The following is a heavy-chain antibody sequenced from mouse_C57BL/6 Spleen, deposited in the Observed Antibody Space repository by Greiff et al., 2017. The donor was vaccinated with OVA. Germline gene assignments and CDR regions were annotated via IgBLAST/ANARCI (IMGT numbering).Heavy chain of an antibody. CDR3: ARENYDSRGRYFDV. D-gene: IGHD1-1*01. V-gene: IGHV5-16*01. CDR2: INYDGSST. CDR1: GFTFSDYY. Sequence: EVQVVESEGGLVQPGSSMKLSCTASGFTFSDYYMAWVRQVPEKGLEWVANINYDGSSTYYLDSLKSRFIISRDNAKNILYLQMSSLKSEDTATYYCARENYDSRGRYFDVWGTGTTVTVSS. J-gene: IGHJ1*03.